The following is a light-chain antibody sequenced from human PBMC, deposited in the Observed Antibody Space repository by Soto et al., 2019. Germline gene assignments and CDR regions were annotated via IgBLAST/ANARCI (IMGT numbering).Light chain of an antibody. V-gene: IGLV2-11*01. J-gene: IGLJ1*01. CDR1: SSDVGGYNY. CDR2: DVS. Sequence: QSALTQPRSVSGSPGQSVTISCTGTSSDVGGYNYVSWYQQHPGKAPKLMIYDVSKRPSGVPDRFSGSKSGNTASLTISGLQREDEADYFCCSYVGSDYVFWAGSKITVL. CDR3: CSYVGSDYV.